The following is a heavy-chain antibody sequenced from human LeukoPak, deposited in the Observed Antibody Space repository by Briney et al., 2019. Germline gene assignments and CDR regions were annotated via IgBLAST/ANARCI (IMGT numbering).Heavy chain of an antibody. CDR2: ISAYNGNT. CDR3: ARECGWYYYYYYMDV. V-gene: IGHV1-18*01. J-gene: IGHJ6*03. CDR1: GYTFTSYG. Sequence: ASVKVSCKASGYTFTSYGITWVRQAPGQGLEWMGWISAYNGNTNYAQKLQGRATMTTDTSTSTAYMELRSLRSDDTAVYYCARECGWYYYYYYMDVWGKGTTVTISS. D-gene: IGHD6-19*01.